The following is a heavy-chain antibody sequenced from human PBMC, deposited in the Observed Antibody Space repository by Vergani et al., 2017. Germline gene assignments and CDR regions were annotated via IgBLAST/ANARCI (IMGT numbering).Heavy chain of an antibody. D-gene: IGHD4-23*01. Sequence: EVQLVEAGGGLIQPGGFLRLSCAASGFTVSSNYMSWVRQDPGKGLELVSVIYSGGSTYYADSVKGRFTISGHNSKNTLYLQMNSLRAQHTAVYYCARGNGGNSPYNYWGQRSLVTVSS. V-gene: IGHV3-53*01. CDR2: IYSGGST. J-gene: IGHJ4*02. CDR1: GFTVSSNY. CDR3: ARGNGGNSPYNY.